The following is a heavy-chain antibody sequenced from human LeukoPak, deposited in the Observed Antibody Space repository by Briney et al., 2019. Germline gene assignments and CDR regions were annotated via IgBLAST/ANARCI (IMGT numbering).Heavy chain of an antibody. V-gene: IGHV1-69*05. Sequence: GSSVKVSCKASGGTFSSYAISWVRQAPGQGLEWMGGIIPIFGTANYAQKFQGRVTITTDESTSTAYMELSSLRSEDTAVYYCARDVAAAGQFDYWGQGTLVTVSS. CDR2: IIPIFGTA. J-gene: IGHJ4*02. CDR1: GGTFSSYA. D-gene: IGHD6-13*01. CDR3: ARDVAAAGQFDY.